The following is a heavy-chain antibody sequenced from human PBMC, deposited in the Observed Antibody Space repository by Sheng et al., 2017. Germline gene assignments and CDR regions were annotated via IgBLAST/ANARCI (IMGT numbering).Heavy chain of an antibody. CDR1: GFTFSNYA. D-gene: IGHD4-17*01. J-gene: IGHJ4*02. Sequence: EVQLVESGGGLVKPGGSLRLSCASSGFTFSNYAFTWVRQAPGKGLEWVSSVSGSGGRTDYADSVRGRFAISRDNAKDTVFLHMSSLTVDDTALYYCAKGHGDWGGNYLDSWGQGTLVTVSS. CDR2: VSGSGGRT. CDR3: AKGHGDWGGNYLDS. V-gene: IGHV3-23*04.